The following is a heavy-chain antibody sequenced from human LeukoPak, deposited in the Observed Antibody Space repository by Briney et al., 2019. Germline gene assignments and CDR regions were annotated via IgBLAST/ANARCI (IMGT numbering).Heavy chain of an antibody. CDR2: IYYSGST. D-gene: IGHD3-22*01. CDR3: TRGSIAYYYMDV. V-gene: IGHV4-59*01. Sequence: SETLSLTCAVYGGSFTGYYWSWIRQPPGKGLEWIGNIYYSGSTNYNPPLKSRVTISVDTSKNQFSLKLSSVTAADTAVYYCTRGSIAYYYMDVWGKGTTVTISS. J-gene: IGHJ6*03. CDR1: GGSFTGYY.